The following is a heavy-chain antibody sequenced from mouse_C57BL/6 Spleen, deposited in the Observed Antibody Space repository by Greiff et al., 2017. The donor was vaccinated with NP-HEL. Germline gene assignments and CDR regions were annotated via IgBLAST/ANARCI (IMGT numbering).Heavy chain of an antibody. CDR1: GYSITSGYD. V-gene: IGHV3-1*01. Sequence: EVHLVESGPRMVKPSQSLSLTCTVTGYSITSGYDWHWIRHFPGNKLEWMGYISYSGSTNYNPSLKSRISITHDTSKNHFFLKLNSVTTEDTATYYCARGGYDGWYFDVWGTGTTVTVSS. CDR3: ARGGYDGWYFDV. CDR2: ISYSGST. D-gene: IGHD2-2*01. J-gene: IGHJ1*03.